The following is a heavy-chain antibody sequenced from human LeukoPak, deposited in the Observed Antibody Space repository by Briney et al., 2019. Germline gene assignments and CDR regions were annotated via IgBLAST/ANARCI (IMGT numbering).Heavy chain of an antibody. CDR3: ARRGDQLLPYDY. D-gene: IGHD2-2*01. Sequence: SETLSLTCTASGGSISSYYWSWIRQPPGKGLEWIGYIYTSGSTNYNPSLKSRVTISVDTSKNQFSLKLSSVTAADTAVYYCARRGDQLLPYDYWGQGTLVTVSS. J-gene: IGHJ4*02. V-gene: IGHV4-4*09. CDR2: IYTSGST. CDR1: GGSISSYY.